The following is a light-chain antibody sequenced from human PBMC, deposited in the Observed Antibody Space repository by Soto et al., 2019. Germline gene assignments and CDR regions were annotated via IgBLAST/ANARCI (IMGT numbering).Light chain of an antibody. CDR3: QQYGSSPPRT. V-gene: IGKV3-20*01. Sequence: DIVLTQSPGILSLSPGERATLCCRASQSVSNDFLAWYQQKPGQAPRLLIYGASTRATDVPDRFSGSGSGADFTLSISRLEPEDFAVYYCQQYGSSPPRTFGQGTKVDIK. CDR1: QSVSNDF. CDR2: GAS. J-gene: IGKJ1*01.